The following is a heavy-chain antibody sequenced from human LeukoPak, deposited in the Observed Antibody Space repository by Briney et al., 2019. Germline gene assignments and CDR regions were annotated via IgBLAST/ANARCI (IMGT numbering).Heavy chain of an antibody. Sequence: ASVKVSCKPSGYTFINYFLHWVRQAPGQGLEWMGRINPNTGGTNSAQKFQGRIILTRDTSITTAYMELARLRSDDTAVYFCARKGDYEVDFDYWGQGTLVTVSS. D-gene: IGHD4-17*01. CDR3: ARKGDYEVDFDY. CDR2: INPNTGGT. V-gene: IGHV1-2*06. CDR1: GYTFINYF. J-gene: IGHJ4*02.